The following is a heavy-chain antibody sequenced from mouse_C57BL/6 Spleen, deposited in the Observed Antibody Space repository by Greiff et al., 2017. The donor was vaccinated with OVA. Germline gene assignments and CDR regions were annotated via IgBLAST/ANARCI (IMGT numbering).Heavy chain of an antibody. CDR2: ISSGGSYT. J-gene: IGHJ1*03. Sequence: EVQGVESGGDLVKPGGSLKLSCAASGFTFSSYGMSWVRQTPDKRLEWVATISSGGSYTYYPDSVKGRFTISRDNAKNTLYLQMSSLKSEDTAMYYCARHSNYDVWGTGTTVTVSS. CDR1: GFTFSSYG. CDR3: ARHSNYDV. V-gene: IGHV5-6*01.